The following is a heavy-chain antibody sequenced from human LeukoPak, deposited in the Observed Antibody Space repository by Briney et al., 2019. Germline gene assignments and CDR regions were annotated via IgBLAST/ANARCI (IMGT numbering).Heavy chain of an antibody. CDR2: ISAYNGHT. V-gene: IGHV1-18*04. CDR3: GRGFPPRRDYDSRGYYSYYFDY. CDR1: GYTFTGYY. J-gene: IGHJ4*02. D-gene: IGHD3-22*01. Sequence: SVKVSCKASGYTFTGYYVHWVRQAPGQGLEWMGWISAYNGHTKYAQKFQGRVTMTTDTSTSTAYMELRSLRSDDTAVYYCGRGFPPRRDYDSRGYYSYYFDYWGQGTLVTVSS.